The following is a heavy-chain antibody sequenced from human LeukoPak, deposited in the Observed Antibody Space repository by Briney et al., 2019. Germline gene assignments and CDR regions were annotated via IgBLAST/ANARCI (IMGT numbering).Heavy chain of an antibody. V-gene: IGHV3-23*01. CDR3: AKVGITMIVVVKEYLCY. J-gene: IGHJ4*02. CDR2: ISGSGGST. CDR1: GFTFSSYA. D-gene: IGHD3-22*01. Sequence: GGSLRLSCAASGFTFSSYAMSWVRQAPGKGLEWVSAISGSGGSTYYADSVKGRFTISRDNSKNTLYLQMNSLRAEDTAVYYCAKVGITMIVVVKEYLCYWGQGTLVTVSS.